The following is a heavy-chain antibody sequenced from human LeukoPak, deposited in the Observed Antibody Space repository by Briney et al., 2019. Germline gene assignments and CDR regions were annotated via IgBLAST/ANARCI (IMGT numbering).Heavy chain of an antibody. CDR2: ISWNGAST. CDR3: AKWETVNGYFDL. CDR1: GFIFDDCA. D-gene: IGHD1-26*01. Sequence: PGGSLRLSCAASGFIFDDCAMHWVRRAPGKGLEWVSLISWNGASTFYADSVKGRFTISRDNSKNSLYLQMHSLRVEDTALYYCAKWETVNGYFDLWGRGTLVTVSS. J-gene: IGHJ2*01. V-gene: IGHV3-43D*04.